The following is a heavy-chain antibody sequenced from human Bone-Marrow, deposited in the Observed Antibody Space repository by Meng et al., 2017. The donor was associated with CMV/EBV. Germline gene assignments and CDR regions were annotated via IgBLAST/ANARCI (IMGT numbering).Heavy chain of an antibody. Sequence: SVKVSCKASGGTFSSYAISWVRQAPGQGLEWMGGIIPIFGTANYAQKFQGRVTITTDESTSTAYMELRSLRSDDTAVYYCARIAGVRGVINFAWFDPWGQGTRVTGSS. CDR2: IIPIFGTA. J-gene: IGHJ5*02. V-gene: IGHV1-69*05. CDR1: GGTFSSYA. CDR3: ARIAGVRGVINFAWFDP. D-gene: IGHD3-10*01.